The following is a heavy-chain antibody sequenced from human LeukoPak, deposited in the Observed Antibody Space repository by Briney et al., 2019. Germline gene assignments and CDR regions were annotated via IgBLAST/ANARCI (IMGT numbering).Heavy chain of an antibody. J-gene: IGHJ1*01. Sequence: ASVKVSCKASGYTFTGCYMHWVRQAPGQGLEWMGWINPNSGGTNYAQKLQGRVTMTRDTSISTAYMELSRLRSDDTAVYYCAADSTYCSSTSCYDGEYFQHWGQGTLVTVSS. CDR3: AADSTYCSSTSCYDGEYFQH. V-gene: IGHV1-2*02. CDR1: GYTFTGCY. CDR2: INPNSGGT. D-gene: IGHD2-2*01.